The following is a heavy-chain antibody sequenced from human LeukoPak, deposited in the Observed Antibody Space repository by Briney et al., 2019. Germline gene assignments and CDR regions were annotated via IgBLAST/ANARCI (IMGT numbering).Heavy chain of an antibody. CDR2: ISPNSGGT. V-gene: IGHV1-2*06. CDR3: ARVGSSWGYNWFDP. J-gene: IGHJ5*02. D-gene: IGHD6-13*01. Sequence: ASVKVSCKASGYTFTGYYIHWVRQAPGQGLEWMGRISPNSGGTNYAQKFQGRVTMTRNTSISTAYMELSSLRSEDTAVYYCARVGSSWGYNWFDPWGQGTLVTVSS. CDR1: GYTFTGYY.